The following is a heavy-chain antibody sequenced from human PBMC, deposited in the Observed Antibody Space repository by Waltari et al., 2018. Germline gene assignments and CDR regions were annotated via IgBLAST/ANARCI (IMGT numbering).Heavy chain of an antibody. CDR2: ILPSLGIA. V-gene: IGHV1-69*08. D-gene: IGHD6-6*01. CDR3: AGEWYSSSSAGYYYYGMDV. Sequence: QVQLVQSGAEVKKPGSSVKVSCKASGDTFSSYTIGWVRQAPGPGLEGRGRILPSLGIANYAQKFQGRVTITADKSTSTGYMELSSLRSEDTAVYYCAGEWYSSSSAGYYYYGMDVWGQGTTVTVSS. J-gene: IGHJ6*02. CDR1: GDTFSSYT.